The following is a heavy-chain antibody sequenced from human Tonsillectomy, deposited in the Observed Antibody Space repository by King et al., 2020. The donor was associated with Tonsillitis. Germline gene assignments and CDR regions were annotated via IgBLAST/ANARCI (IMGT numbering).Heavy chain of an antibody. D-gene: IGHD6-19*01. V-gene: IGHV3-21*06. Sequence: VQLVESGGGLVKPGGSLRLSCAASGFTFSNYYINWVRQAPGKGLEWVSSISSRSSYIYYADSVKGRFTISRDNAKNSLYLQMDSLRAEDTAIYYCARESVSSSGFKARSAFDIWGQGTRVTVSS. CDR1: GFTFSNYY. CDR2: ISSRSSYI. CDR3: ARESVSSSGFKARSAFDI. J-gene: IGHJ3*02.